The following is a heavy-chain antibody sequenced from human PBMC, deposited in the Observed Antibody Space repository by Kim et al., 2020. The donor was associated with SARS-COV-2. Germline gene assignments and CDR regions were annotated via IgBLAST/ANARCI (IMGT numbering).Heavy chain of an antibody. J-gene: IGHJ6*02. CDR1: GGSISSSSYY. CDR3: ASETMGTGYYYYYGMDV. Sequence: SETLSLTCTVSGGSISSSSYYWGWIRQPPGKGLEWIGSIYYSGSTYYNPSLKSRVTISVDTSKNQFSLKLSSVTAADTAVYYCASETMGTGYYYYYGMDVWGQGTTVTVSS. D-gene: IGHD5-18*01. CDR2: IYYSGST. V-gene: IGHV4-39*01.